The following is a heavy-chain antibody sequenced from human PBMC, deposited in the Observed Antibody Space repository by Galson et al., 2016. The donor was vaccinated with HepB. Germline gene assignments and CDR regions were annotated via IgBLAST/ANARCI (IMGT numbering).Heavy chain of an antibody. D-gene: IGHD3-3*01. V-gene: IGHV4-34*01. CDR1: GGSFSGYY. CDR3: AREPSSTIFAVVHYYYYMDV. J-gene: IGHJ6*03. CDR2: ISHSGNA. Sequence: SETLSLTCALYGGSFSGYYWSWIRQPPGKGLEWIGEISHSGNANYNPSLKSRVTISVDTSKNQFSLKLTSLTAADTAVYYCAREPSSTIFAVVHYYYYMDVWGRGTTVTVSS.